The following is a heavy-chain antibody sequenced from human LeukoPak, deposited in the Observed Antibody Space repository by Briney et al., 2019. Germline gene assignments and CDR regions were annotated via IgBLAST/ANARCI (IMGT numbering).Heavy chain of an antibody. V-gene: IGHV3-74*01. CDR1: GFTFSTYW. Sequence: GGSLRLSCAGSGFTFSTYWMCWVRQAPGKGLVWVSCINSDGTSTNYADSVKGRFTISRDNAKNTLYLQMNSLRAEDTAVYYCSTGHSTSTSCSSRDYWGQGTLVTVSS. D-gene: IGHD2-2*01. CDR2: INSDGTST. CDR3: STGHSTSTSCSSRDY. J-gene: IGHJ4*02.